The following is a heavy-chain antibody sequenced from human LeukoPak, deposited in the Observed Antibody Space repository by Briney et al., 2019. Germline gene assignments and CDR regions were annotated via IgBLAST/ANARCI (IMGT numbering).Heavy chain of an antibody. CDR2: IYYSGST. CDR3: ARGGRVYAFDI. J-gene: IGHJ3*02. Sequence: PSETLSLTCTVSGGSISSHYWSWIRQPPGKGLEWFGYIYYSGSTNYNPSLKSRVTISVDTSKNQFSLKLSSVTAADTAVYYCARGGRVYAFDIWGQGTMVTVSS. V-gene: IGHV4-59*11. CDR1: GGSISSHY.